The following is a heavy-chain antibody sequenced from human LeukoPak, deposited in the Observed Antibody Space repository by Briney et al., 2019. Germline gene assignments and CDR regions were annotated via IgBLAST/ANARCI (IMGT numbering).Heavy chain of an antibody. CDR1: GYTFTSYG. CDR2: IIPILGIA. CDR3: ARVPPDIVATPPDY. J-gene: IGHJ4*02. Sequence: SVKVSCKASGYTFTSYGISWVRQAPGQGLEWMGRIIPILGIANYAQKFQGRVTITADKSTSTAYMELSSLRSEDTAVYYCARVPPDIVATPPDYWGQGTLVTVSS. V-gene: IGHV1-69*04. D-gene: IGHD5-12*01.